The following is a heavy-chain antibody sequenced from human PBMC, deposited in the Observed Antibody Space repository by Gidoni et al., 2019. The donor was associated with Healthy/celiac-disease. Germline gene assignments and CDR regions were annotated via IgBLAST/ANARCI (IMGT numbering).Heavy chain of an antibody. V-gene: IGHV1-69*08. CDR2: IIPILGIA. J-gene: IGHJ4*02. CDR3: ARDGGNSGSYGDIDY. CDR1: GGPFSSYT. D-gene: IGHD1-26*01. Sequence: QVQLVQSGAEVMKPGYSVKVSCKASGGPFSSYTISWVRQAPGQGLEWMGRIIPILGIANYAQKFQGRVTITADKSTSTAYMELSSLRSEDTAVYYCARDGGNSGSYGDIDYWGQGTLVTVSS.